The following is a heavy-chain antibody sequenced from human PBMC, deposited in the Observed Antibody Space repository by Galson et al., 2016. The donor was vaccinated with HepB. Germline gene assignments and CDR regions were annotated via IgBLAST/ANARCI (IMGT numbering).Heavy chain of an antibody. CDR3: ARWHFSAGDY. Sequence: ETLSLTCAVSGGSIRGITWWSWVRQPPGQGLQWIGEVYHSGSTNYNPSLKSRVTISVDMSKNQFSLNLRFVTAADTAVYYCARWHFSAGDYWGQGILVTVSS. CDR2: VYHSGST. V-gene: IGHV4-4*02. CDR1: GGSIRGITW. D-gene: IGHD2/OR15-2a*01. J-gene: IGHJ4*02.